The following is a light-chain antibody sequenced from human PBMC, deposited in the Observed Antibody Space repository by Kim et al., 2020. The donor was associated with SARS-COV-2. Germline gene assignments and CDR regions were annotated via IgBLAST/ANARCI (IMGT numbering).Light chain of an antibody. J-gene: IGLJ2*01. CDR3: NSRDSDDNVV. Sequence: ALRQTVMITCQGDSLRSYYATWYQQKPGQAPIVVIYGKNNRPSGFPDRFSGSSSGNTASLTITGTQAGDEADYYCNSRDSDDNVVFCGGTKLTVL. CDR1: SLRSYY. V-gene: IGLV3-19*01. CDR2: GKN.